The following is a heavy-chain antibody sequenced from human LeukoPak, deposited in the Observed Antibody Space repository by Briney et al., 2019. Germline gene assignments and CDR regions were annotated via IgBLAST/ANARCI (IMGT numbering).Heavy chain of an antibody. CDR1: GITFSNYV. CDR3: AKVPITVTRNFDY. V-gene: IGHV3-23*01. J-gene: IGHJ4*02. CDR2: ISGSGGNT. Sequence: GSLRLSCAASGITFSNYVMRWVRQAPGKGLEWVSSISGSGGNTYYADSVKGRFTISRDNSKNTLYLQMDSLRAEDTAVYYCAKVPITVTRNFDYWGQGTLVTVSS. D-gene: IGHD4-17*01.